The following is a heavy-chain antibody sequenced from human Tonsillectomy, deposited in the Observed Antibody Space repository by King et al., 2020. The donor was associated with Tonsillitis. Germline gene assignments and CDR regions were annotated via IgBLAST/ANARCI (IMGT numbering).Heavy chain of an antibody. Sequence: VQLVESGGGLVKPGGSLRLSCAASGFTFSSYSMNWVRQAPVNGLEWVSSIIISSSYIYYADSVKGRFTISRDNSKNSLYLQMNSLRAEDTAVYYCARWRSDAYYYYGMDVWGQGTTVTVSS. V-gene: IGHV3-21*01. CDR3: ARWRSDAYYYYGMDV. D-gene: IGHD2-8*01. J-gene: IGHJ6*02. CDR2: IIISSSYI. CDR1: GFTFSSYS.